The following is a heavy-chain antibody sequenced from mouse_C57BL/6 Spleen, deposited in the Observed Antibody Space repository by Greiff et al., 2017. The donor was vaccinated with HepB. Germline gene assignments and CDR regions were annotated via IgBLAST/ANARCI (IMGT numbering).Heavy chain of an antibody. Sequence: QVQLQQSGAELVKPGASVKISCKASGYAFSSYWMNWVKQRPGKGLEWIGQIYPGDGDTNYNGKFKGKATLTADKSSSPAYMQLSSLTSEDSAVYFCARGGGSSSYYFDYWGQGTTLTVSS. CDR3: ARGGGSSSYYFDY. J-gene: IGHJ2*01. V-gene: IGHV1-80*01. D-gene: IGHD1-1*01. CDR1: GYAFSSYW. CDR2: IYPGDGDT.